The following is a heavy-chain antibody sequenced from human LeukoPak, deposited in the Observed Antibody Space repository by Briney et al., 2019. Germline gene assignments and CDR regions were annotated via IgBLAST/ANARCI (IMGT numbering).Heavy chain of an antibody. V-gene: IGHV2-70*11. CDR3: ARIRDGGNSGYSDY. CDR1: GFSLSTSGMC. J-gene: IGHJ4*02. CDR2: IDWDDDK. Sequence: ESGPALLKPTQTLTLTSTFSGFSLSTSGMCVSWIRQPPGKALEWFPRIDWDDDKYYSTSLKTRLTISKDTSKNQVVLTMTNMDPVDTATYYCARIRDGGNSGYSDYWGQGTLVTVSS. D-gene: IGHD4-23*01.